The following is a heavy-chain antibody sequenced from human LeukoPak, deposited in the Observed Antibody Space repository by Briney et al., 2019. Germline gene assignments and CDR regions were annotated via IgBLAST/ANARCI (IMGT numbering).Heavy chain of an antibody. J-gene: IGHJ4*02. V-gene: IGHV1-2*02. CDR3: ASRPDQALLYFFDY. D-gene: IGHD2-2*01. Sequence: ASAKVSCKASGYTFTGYYMHWRRQAPGQGPEWMGWINFKSGGTNYAQEFQGRVTMTRDTSISTVYMELNSLTSDDTAIYYCASRPDQALLYFFDYWGQGTLVTVSS. CDR1: GYTFTGYY. CDR2: INFKSGGT.